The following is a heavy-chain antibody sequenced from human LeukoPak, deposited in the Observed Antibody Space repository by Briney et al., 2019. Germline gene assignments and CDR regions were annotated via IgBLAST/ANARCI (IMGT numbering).Heavy chain of an antibody. J-gene: IGHJ4*02. Sequence: SVKVSCKASGGTFSSYGINWVRQAPGQGLEWMGGIIPIYGTANYAQKFQGRVTITTDESTSTAYMALSSLRSEDTAVYYCARWTTTYLDYWGQGTLVTVSS. CDR1: GGTFSSYG. V-gene: IGHV1-69*05. CDR3: ARWTTTYLDY. D-gene: IGHD4-11*01. CDR2: IIPIYGTA.